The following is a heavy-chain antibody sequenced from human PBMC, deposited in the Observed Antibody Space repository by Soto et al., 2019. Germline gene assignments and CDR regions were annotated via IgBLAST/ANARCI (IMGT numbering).Heavy chain of an antibody. Sequence: GGSLRLSCAASAFPFSSYGMHWVRQGPGRGLEWVAVTSSDGGNTYYGESVKGRFTISRDNSKNMMYLHKNSLRVEDTALYYCAKDRVGGPFYYYGMDVWGQGTTVTVSS. V-gene: IGHV3-30*18. D-gene: IGHD1-26*01. J-gene: IGHJ6*02. CDR1: AFPFSSYG. CDR2: TSSDGGNT. CDR3: AKDRVGGPFYYYGMDV.